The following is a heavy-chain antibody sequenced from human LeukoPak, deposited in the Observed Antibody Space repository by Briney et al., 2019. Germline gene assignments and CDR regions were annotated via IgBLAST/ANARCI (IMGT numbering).Heavy chain of an antibody. Sequence: SETLSLTCTVSGGSISSGGYYWSWIRKHPGRGLEWIGYIYYSGSTYYNPSLKSRVTISVDTSKNQFSLKLSSVTAADTAVYYCARSYCSSTSCSPYYYYYMDVWGKGTMVTVSS. J-gene: IGHJ6*03. D-gene: IGHD2-2*01. CDR3: ARSYCSSTSCSPYYYYYMDV. V-gene: IGHV4-31*03. CDR2: IYYSGST. CDR1: GGSISSGGYY.